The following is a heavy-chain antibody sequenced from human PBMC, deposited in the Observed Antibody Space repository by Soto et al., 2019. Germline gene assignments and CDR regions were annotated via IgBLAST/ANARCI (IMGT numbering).Heavy chain of an antibody. CDR1: GYTFTSYD. CDR2: MNPNSGNT. V-gene: IGHV1-8*01. CDR3: AREYPSVESPTRKPNYYYYYYMDV. Sequence: ASVKVSCKASGYTFTSYDINWVRQATGQGLEWMGWMNPNSGNTGYAQKFQGRVTMTRNTSISTAYMELSSLRSEDTAVYYCAREYPSVESPTRKPNYYYYYYMDVWGKGTTVTVSS. D-gene: IGHD3-3*01. J-gene: IGHJ6*03.